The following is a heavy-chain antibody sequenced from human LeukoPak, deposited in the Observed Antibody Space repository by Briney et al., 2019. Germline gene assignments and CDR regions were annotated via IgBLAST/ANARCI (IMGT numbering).Heavy chain of an antibody. D-gene: IGHD3-10*01. CDR2: ISAYNGNT. CDR1: GYTFPSYG. J-gene: IGHJ4*02. Sequence: ASVKVSCKASGYTFPSYGISWVRQAPGQGLEWMGWISAYNGNTDYAQKLQGRVTMTTDTATSTDYMELRSLRSDDTAVYYCARGYRSVLLWFGESTYSFDYWGQGTLVTVSS. CDR3: ARGYRSVLLWFGESTYSFDY. V-gene: IGHV1-18*01.